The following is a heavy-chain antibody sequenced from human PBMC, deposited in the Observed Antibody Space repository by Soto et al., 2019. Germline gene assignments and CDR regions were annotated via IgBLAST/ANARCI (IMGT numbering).Heavy chain of an antibody. CDR3: ARQVSDSDTCPSFHYCFDS. D-gene: IGHD3-22*01. J-gene: IGHJ6*02. CDR1: GYSFAGYW. CDR2: IDPSDSQT. V-gene: IGHV5-10-1*01. Sequence: GESLKISCKGSGYSFAGYWITWVRQKPGKGLEWMGRIDPSDSQTYYSPSFRGHVTISVTKSITTVFLQWSSLRASDTAMYYCARQVSDSDTCPSFHYCFDSWGQETTVTVSS.